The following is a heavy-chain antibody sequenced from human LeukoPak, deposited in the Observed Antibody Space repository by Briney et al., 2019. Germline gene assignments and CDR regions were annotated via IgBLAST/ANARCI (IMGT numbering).Heavy chain of an antibody. CDR3: ARPLDYYGSGSDPLDY. CDR1: GFTFSSYG. J-gene: IGHJ4*02. V-gene: IGHV3-33*01. D-gene: IGHD3-10*01. CDR2: IWYDGSNK. Sequence: GGSLRLSCAASGFTFSSYGMHWVRQAPGKGLEWVAVIWYDGSNKYYADSVKGRFTISRDNSKNTLYLQMNSLRAEDTAVCYCARPLDYYGSGSDPLDYWGQGTLVTVSS.